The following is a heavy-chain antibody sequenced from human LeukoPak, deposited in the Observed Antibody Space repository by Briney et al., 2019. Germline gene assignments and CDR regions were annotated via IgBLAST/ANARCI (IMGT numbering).Heavy chain of an antibody. CDR1: GGSISSGY. J-gene: IGHJ5*02. D-gene: IGHD6-19*01. Sequence: PSETLSLTCTVSGGSISSGYWSWIRQPPWKGLEWIGSLSYSGTTSYNPSLKSRGTISRDTSKNQFSLKLNSVTAAYTAVYYCAKQPIAVATRGCFVPWGQGTLVSVST. CDR2: LSYSGTT. V-gene: IGHV4-59*01. CDR3: AKQPIAVATRGCFVP.